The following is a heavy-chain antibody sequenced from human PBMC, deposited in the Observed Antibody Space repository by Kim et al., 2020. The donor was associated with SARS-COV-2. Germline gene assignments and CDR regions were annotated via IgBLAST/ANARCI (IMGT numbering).Heavy chain of an antibody. CDR3: ARGGPPAY. CDR2: IYYSGST. Sequence: SETLSLTCTVSGGSISSSSYYWGWIRQPPGKGLEWIGSIYYSGSTYYNPSLKSRVTISVDTSKNQFSLKLSSVTAADTAVYYCARGGPPAYWGQGTLVTVSS. J-gene: IGHJ4*02. CDR1: GGSISSSSYY. V-gene: IGHV4-39*01. D-gene: IGHD3-16*01.